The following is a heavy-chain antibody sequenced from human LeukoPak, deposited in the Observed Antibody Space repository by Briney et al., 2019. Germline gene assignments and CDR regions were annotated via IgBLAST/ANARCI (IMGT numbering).Heavy chain of an antibody. CDR2: IYYSGRT. CDR3: ARISSRGLGFDI. D-gene: IGHD3/OR15-3a*01. J-gene: IGHJ3*02. CDR1: GGSISSGGYY. Sequence: PSETLSLTCTVSGGSISSGGYYWSWIRQHPGNGLEWIEYIYYSGRTYYNPSLKSRVTISMDTSKNQLSLKLSSVTAADTAVYYCARISSRGLGFDIWRQGSMVTVSS. V-gene: IGHV4-31*03.